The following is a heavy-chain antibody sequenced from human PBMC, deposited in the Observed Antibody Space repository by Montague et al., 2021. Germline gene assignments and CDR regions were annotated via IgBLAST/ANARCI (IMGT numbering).Heavy chain of an antibody. J-gene: IGHJ4*02. CDR3: ARGLFGTVNGQYSGGWYYFDT. D-gene: IGHD6-19*01. Sequence: SETLSLTCGLSGGSLSGYYWAWIRQTPGKGLEWIGNINHSGSAKYNPSLKNRVSISVGTSNNQFFLDLTSVTAADTAMYFCARGLFGTVNGQYSGGWYYFDTWGQGTLVTVSS. V-gene: IGHV4-34*01. CDR2: INHSGSA. CDR1: GGSLSGYY.